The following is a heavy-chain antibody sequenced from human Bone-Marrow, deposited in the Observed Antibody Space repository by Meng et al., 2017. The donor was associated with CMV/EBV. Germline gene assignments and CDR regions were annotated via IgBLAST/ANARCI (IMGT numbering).Heavy chain of an antibody. Sequence: ASVKVSCKASGYTFTGYYMHWGRQAPGQGLEWMGWINPNSGGTNYAQKFQGRVTMTRDTSISTAYMELSRLRSDDTAVYYCARSIVATIVGGYVVIATTGYYYGMDVWGQGTTVTVSS. J-gene: IGHJ6*02. CDR3: ARSIVATIVGGYVVIATTGYYYGMDV. V-gene: IGHV1-2*02. D-gene: IGHD5-12*01. CDR2: INPNSGGT. CDR1: GYTFTGYY.